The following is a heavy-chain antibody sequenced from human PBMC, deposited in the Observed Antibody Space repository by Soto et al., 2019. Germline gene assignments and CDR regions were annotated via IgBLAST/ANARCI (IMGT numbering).Heavy chain of an antibody. Sequence: LSLTCAVYGGSFSGYSWSWVRQPPGKGLEWIGEINHSGSTNYNPSLKSRVTISVDTSKNQFSLKLSSVTAADTAVYYCARGKLVYSRGFDPWGQGTLGTVSS. J-gene: IGHJ5*02. D-gene: IGHD6-6*01. V-gene: IGHV4-34*01. CDR1: GGSFSGYS. CDR2: INHSGST. CDR3: ARGKLVYSRGFDP.